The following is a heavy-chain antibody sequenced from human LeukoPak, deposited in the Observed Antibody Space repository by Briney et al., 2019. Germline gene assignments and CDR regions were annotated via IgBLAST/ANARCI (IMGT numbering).Heavy chain of an antibody. CDR2: IIPIFGTA. CDR3: ARGWDRSYGFLDY. D-gene: IGHD5-18*01. J-gene: IGHJ4*02. V-gene: IGHV1-69*05. Sequence: ASVTVSCKASGGTFSSYAISWVRQAPGQGLEWMGGIIPIFGTANYAQKFQGRVTITTDESTSTAYMELSSLRSEDTAVYYCARGWDRSYGFLDYWGQGTLVTVSS. CDR1: GGTFSSYA.